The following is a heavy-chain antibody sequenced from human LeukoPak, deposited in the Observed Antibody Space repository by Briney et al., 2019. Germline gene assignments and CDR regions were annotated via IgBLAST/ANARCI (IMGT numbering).Heavy chain of an antibody. V-gene: IGHV4-30-2*01. CDR3: ARDGYSYFDY. D-gene: IGHD5-24*01. CDR1: GGSISSGGYY. Sequence: SQTLSLTCTVSGGSISSGGYYWGWVRQPPGKGLEWIGYIYHSGSSYYNPSLKSRVTISVDRSKNQFSLKLSSVTAADTAVYYCARDGYSYFDYWGQGTLVTVSS. CDR2: IYHSGSS. J-gene: IGHJ4*02.